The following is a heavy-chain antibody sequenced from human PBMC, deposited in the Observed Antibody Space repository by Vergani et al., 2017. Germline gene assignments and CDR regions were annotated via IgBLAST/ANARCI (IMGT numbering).Heavy chain of an antibody. V-gene: IGHV3-21*01. CDR2: ISSSSSYI. CDR1: GFTFSSYS. CDR3: AGEEEGVTMVRGVIKFYAFDI. J-gene: IGHJ3*02. D-gene: IGHD3-10*01. Sequence: VQMVESGGGLVKPGGSLRLSCAASGFTFSSYSMNWVCQAPGKGLEWVSSISSSSSYIYYADSVKGQFTISRDNAKNSLYLQMNSLRAEDTAVYYCAGEEEGVTMVRGVIKFYAFDIWGQGTMVTVSS.